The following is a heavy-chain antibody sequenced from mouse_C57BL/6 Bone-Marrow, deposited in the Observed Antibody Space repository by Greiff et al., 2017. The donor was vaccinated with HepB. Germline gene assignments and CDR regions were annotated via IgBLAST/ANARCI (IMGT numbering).Heavy chain of an antibody. CDR3: ARREDY. Sequence: DVKLVESGGDLVKPGGSLKLSCAASGFTFSSYGMSWVRQTPDKRLEWVATISSGGSYTYYPDSVKGRFTISRDNAKNTLYLQMSSLKSEDTAMYYRARREDYWGQGTTLTVSS. V-gene: IGHV5-6*02. CDR2: ISSGGSYT. CDR1: GFTFSSYG. J-gene: IGHJ2*01.